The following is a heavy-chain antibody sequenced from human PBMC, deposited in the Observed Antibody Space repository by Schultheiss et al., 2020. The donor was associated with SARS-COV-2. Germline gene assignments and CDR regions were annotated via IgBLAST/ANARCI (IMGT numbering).Heavy chain of an antibody. V-gene: IGHV3-11*04. CDR2: ISSSGSTI. CDR3: ASFCSGGSCYSNFDY. CDR1: GFTFSDYY. D-gene: IGHD2-15*01. Sequence: GGSLRLSCAASGFTFSDYYMSWIRQAPGKGLEWVSYISSSGSTIYYADSVKGRFTISRDNAKNSLYLQMNSLRAEDTAVYYCASFCSGGSCYSNFDYWGQGTLVTVSS. J-gene: IGHJ4*02.